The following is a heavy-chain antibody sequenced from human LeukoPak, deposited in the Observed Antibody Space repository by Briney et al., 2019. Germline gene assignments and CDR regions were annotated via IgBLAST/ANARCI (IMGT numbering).Heavy chain of an antibody. CDR1: GGSISNYY. V-gene: IGHV4-59*08. CDR3: ARHAGVYSGGYLDY. CDR2: IFYSGST. J-gene: IGHJ4*02. Sequence: PSETLSLTCTVSGGSISNYYWSWIRQPPGKGQEWIGYIFYSGSTNYNPSLKSRVTMSVDTSKNQFSLKLSSVTAADTAVYYCARHAGVYSGGYLDYWGQGTQVTVSS. D-gene: IGHD1-26*01.